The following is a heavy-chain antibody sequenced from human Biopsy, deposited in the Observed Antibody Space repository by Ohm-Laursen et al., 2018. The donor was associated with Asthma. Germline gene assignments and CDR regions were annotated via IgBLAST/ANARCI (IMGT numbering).Heavy chain of an antibody. V-gene: IGHV4-31*03. CDR1: GGSISNSNYY. Sequence: TLSLTCTVSGGSISNSNYYWSWIRQHPVKGPEWIGHIYYSGSTYYNPSLKSRVSISLDTSKNQFSLSLTSVTAADTAVYYCARTTYGHDGFDPWGQGTLVTVSS. D-gene: IGHD4-17*01. J-gene: IGHJ5*02. CDR2: IYYSGST. CDR3: ARTTYGHDGFDP.